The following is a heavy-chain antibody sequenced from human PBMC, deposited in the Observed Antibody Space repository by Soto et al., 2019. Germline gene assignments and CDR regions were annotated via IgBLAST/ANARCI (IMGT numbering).Heavy chain of an antibody. CDR2: IYYSGSN. J-gene: IGHJ5*02. CDR3: ARQRGTTGFVVWFNP. D-gene: IGHD1-1*01. Sequence: QLQLQESGPGLVKPSETLSLTCTVSGDSIISSSYYWGWIRQPPGKGLEWIGSIYYSGSNYYNPSLKSRVTISVDTSKNQFSLKLNSVPAPDTAMYYCARQRGTTGFVVWFNPWGQGTLVTVSS. V-gene: IGHV4-39*01. CDR1: GDSIISSSYY.